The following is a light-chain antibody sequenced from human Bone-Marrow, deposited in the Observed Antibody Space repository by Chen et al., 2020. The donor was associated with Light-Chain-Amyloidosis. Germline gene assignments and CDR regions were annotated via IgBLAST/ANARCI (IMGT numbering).Light chain of an antibody. CDR2: EDT. V-gene: IGLV2-14*01. Sequence: QSALTQPASVSGSPGQSITISSTGTSSDVGGDNHVSWYQQHPDKAPKLMIYEDTNRPSWVPDRFSGSKSDNTASLTISGLQTEDEADYCCSSYTITNTLVFGSGTRVTVL. J-gene: IGLJ1*01. CDR3: SSYTITNTLV. CDR1: SSDVGGDNH.